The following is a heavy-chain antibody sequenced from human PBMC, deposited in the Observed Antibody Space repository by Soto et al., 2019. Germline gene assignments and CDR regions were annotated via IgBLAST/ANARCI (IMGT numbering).Heavy chain of an antibody. Sequence: PSETLSLTCTVSSGSINNYYWSWIRQPPGKGLEWIGYIYYSGSTYYNPSLKSRVTISVDTSKNQFSLKLSSVTAADTAVYYCARADDGDYFGVDAFDIWGQGTMVTVSS. CDR2: IYYSGST. V-gene: IGHV4-59*08. D-gene: IGHD4-17*01. CDR1: SGSINNYY. CDR3: ARADDGDYFGVDAFDI. J-gene: IGHJ3*02.